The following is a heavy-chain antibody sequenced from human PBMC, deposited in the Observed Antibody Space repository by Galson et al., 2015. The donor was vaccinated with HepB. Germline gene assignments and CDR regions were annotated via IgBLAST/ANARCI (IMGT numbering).Heavy chain of an antibody. Sequence: SLRLSCAASGITFTGYAMSWVRQAPGKGLEWVSGIIGSGGSTYYADSVEGRFTISRDNSKNTLFLQMNNMRAEDTAVYYCAKRRGRMFQFSNHYSYYAMDVWGQGTTVTVSS. CDR1: GITFTGYA. CDR3: AKRRGRMFQFSNHYSYYAMDV. V-gene: IGHV3-23*01. CDR2: IIGSGGST. D-gene: IGHD3-10*02. J-gene: IGHJ6*02.